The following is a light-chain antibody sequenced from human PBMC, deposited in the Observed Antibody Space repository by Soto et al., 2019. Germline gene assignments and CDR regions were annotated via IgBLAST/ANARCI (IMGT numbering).Light chain of an antibody. CDR2: DAS. Sequence: ETVLTQSPATLSLSPGERATLSCRASQSVSSYLAWYQQKPGQAPRLLIYDASNRATGIPDRFSGSGSGTDFTLTISRLEPEDFAVYYCQQYGSSPFTFGPGTKVDIK. J-gene: IGKJ3*01. CDR3: QQYGSSPFT. V-gene: IGKV3-20*01. CDR1: QSVSSY.